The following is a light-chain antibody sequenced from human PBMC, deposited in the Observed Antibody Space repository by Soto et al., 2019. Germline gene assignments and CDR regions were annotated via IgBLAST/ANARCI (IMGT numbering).Light chain of an antibody. V-gene: IGKV3-15*01. Sequence: EIVMTQSPTTLSVSPGERATLSCRASQSVSTNLAWYQQKPGQVPSLLIYGASTRASGIPARFSGIGSGTEFTLTIGSLQSEDFAVYYCQQYSSSPSFGQGTRLEIK. CDR2: GAS. CDR1: QSVSTN. J-gene: IGKJ5*01. CDR3: QQYSSSPS.